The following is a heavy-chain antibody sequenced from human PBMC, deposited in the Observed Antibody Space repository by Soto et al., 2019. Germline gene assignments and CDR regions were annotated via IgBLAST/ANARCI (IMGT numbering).Heavy chain of an antibody. CDR3: ARHPRGYASKEDS. D-gene: IGHD2-2*01. CDR2: IDPSYSYT. Sequence: PGESLKISCEGSGYRFTTFWISWVRHVPGKGLEWMGRIDPSYSYTNYSPSFQGHVTISADKSISTAYLQWSSLKASDTAIYYCARHPRGYASKEDSWGQGTLVTVSS. J-gene: IGHJ4*02. CDR1: GYRFTTFW. V-gene: IGHV5-10-1*01.